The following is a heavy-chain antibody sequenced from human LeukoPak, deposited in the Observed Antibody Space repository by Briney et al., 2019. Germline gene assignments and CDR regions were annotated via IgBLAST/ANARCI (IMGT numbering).Heavy chain of an antibody. V-gene: IGHV4-34*01. Sequence: PSETLSLTCAVYGGSFSGYYWSWIRQPPGKGLEWIGEINHSGSTNYNPSLKSRVTISVDTSKNQFSLKLSSVTAADTAVYYCARHSLYCSGGSCYLFPFDYWGQGTLVTVSS. J-gene: IGHJ4*02. CDR2: INHSGST. D-gene: IGHD2-15*01. CDR3: ARHSLYCSGGSCYLFPFDY. CDR1: GGSFSGYY.